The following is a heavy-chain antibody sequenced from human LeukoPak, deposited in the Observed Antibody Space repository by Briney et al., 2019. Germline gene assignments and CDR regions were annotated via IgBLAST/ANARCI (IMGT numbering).Heavy chain of an antibody. V-gene: IGHV1-69*05. J-gene: IGHJ4*02. CDR2: IIPIFGTA. CDR1: GGTFSSYA. Sequence: GASVKVSCKASGGTFSSYAISCVRQAPGQGLEWMGGIIPIFGTANYAQKFQGRVTITTDESTSTAYMELSSLRSEDTAVYYCARAQERPRSPFDYWGQGTLVTVSS. D-gene: IGHD1-1*01. CDR3: ARAQERPRSPFDY.